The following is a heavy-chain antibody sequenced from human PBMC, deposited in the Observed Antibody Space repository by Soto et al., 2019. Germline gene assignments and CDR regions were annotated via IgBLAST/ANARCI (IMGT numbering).Heavy chain of an antibody. V-gene: IGHV1-18*01. CDR1: GYTFIRYG. Sequence: QVQLAQSANEVKKPGSSVRVSCKAAGYTFIRYGIAWVRQAPGQGLEWMGWISPYNDYTVYAQKFQGRVSMTAYTYKRTVDMNRRGLTSDDTAVDYCARGGYYDNSRGELSHYGLDVWGQGTSVSVSS. D-gene: IGHD3-16*01. CDR2: ISPYNDYT. CDR3: ARGGYYDNSRGELSHYGLDV. J-gene: IGHJ6*02.